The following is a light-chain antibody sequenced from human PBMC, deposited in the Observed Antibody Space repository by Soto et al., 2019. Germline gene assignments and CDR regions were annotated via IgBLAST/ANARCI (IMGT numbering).Light chain of an antibody. V-gene: IGKV3-11*01. Sequence: EIVLTQSPATLSLSPGERATLSCRASQSVRSYLGWYQQKPGQAPRLLIYDASNRATGIPARFSGGGSGTDFSLTISSLEPEDFAVYYCQQYGSSPLTFGGGTKVEIK. CDR2: DAS. J-gene: IGKJ4*01. CDR1: QSVRSY. CDR3: QQYGSSPLT.